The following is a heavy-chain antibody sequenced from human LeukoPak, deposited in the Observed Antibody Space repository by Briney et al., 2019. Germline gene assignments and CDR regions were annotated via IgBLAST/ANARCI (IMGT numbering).Heavy chain of an antibody. CDR1: GGSISSYY. J-gene: IGHJ4*02. V-gene: IGHV4-59*01. D-gene: IGHD6-19*01. Sequence: PSETLSLTCTVSGGSISSYYWSWIRQPPGKGLEWIGYIYYSGRTNYNPSLKSRVTISVDTSKNQFSLKLSSVTAADTAVYYCARTGYSSGWYYFDYWGQGTLVTVSS. CDR2: IYYSGRT. CDR3: ARTGYSSGWYYFDY.